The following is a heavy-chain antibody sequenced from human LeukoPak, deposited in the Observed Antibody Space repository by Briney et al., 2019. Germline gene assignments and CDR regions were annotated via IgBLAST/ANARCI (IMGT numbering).Heavy chain of an antibody. CDR3: AKDVELGEVAYYFDY. D-gene: IGHD2-8*02. J-gene: IGHJ4*02. CDR2: ISYDGSNK. CDR1: GFSFDDHT. Sequence: GGSLRLSCAASGFSFDDHTMYWVRQAPGKGLEWVAVISYDGSNKYYADSVKGRFTISRDNSKNTLLLQMNSLRAEDRAVYYCAKDVELGEVAYYFDYWGQGTLVTVSS. V-gene: IGHV3-30*18.